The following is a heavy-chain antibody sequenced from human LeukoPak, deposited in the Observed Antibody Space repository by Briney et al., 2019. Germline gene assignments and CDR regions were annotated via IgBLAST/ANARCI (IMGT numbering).Heavy chain of an antibody. D-gene: IGHD2-8*01. CDR2: IYSGGST. V-gene: IGHV3-66*01. Sequence: GGSLRLSCADSGFTVSSNYMRWVRQAPGKGLEWVSVIYSGGSTHYADSVKGRFTISRDNSKNTLYLQMNSLRAEDTAVYYCAKDQVKLMVYAVYFDYWGQGTLVTVSS. CDR3: AKDQVKLMVYAVYFDY. J-gene: IGHJ4*02. CDR1: GFTVSSNY.